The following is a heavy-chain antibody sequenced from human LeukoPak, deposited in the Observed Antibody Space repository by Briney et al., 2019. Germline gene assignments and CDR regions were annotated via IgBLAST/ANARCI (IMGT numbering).Heavy chain of an antibody. CDR3: ARDGDGYNLDY. Sequence: GGSLRLSCAASGFTSSYGFHWVRQAPGKGLEWVAVIWYDGSNKYYTDSVKGRFTISRDNSENTVYLQMNSLRAEDTAVYYCARDGDGYNLDYWGQGTLVTVSS. CDR1: GFTSSYG. V-gene: IGHV3-33*01. J-gene: IGHJ4*02. D-gene: IGHD5-24*01. CDR2: IWYDGSNK.